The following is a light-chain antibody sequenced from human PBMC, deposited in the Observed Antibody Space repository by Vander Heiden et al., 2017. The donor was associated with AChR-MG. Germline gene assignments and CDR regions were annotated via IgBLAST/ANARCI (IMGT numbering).Light chain of an antibody. CDR1: QVIYSY. Sequence: DIQLTLSPSFLSASVGDRVTITCRASQVIYSYLAWYQQKPGKAPNLLIYAASTMQSGVPARFSGSGSGTEFTLTISSLQPEDFATYYCQQFNSYPRTFGQGTKVEIK. J-gene: IGKJ1*01. V-gene: IGKV1-9*01. CDR2: AAS. CDR3: QQFNSYPRT.